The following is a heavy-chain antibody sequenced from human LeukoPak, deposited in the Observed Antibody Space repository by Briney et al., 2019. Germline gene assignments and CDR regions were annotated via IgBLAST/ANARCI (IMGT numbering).Heavy chain of an antibody. D-gene: IGHD1-26*01. CDR3: ARDQRGSYGGGTYWYYYGMDV. J-gene: IGHJ6*02. Sequence: PSETLSLTCTVSGGSISSGGYYWSWIRQHPGKGLEWIGYIYYSGSTYYNPSLKSRVTISVDMSKNQFSLKLSSVTAADTAVYYCARDQRGSYGGGTYWYYYGMDVWGQGTTVTVSS. V-gene: IGHV4-31*03. CDR1: GGSISSGGYY. CDR2: IYYSGST.